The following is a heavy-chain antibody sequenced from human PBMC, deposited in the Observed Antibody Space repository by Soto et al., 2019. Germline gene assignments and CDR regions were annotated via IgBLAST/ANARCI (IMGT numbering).Heavy chain of an antibody. CDR2: INAGNGNT. CDR1: GYTFTSYA. Sequence: ASVKVSCKASGYTFTSYAMHWVRQAPGQRLEWMGWINAGNGNTKYSQKFQGRVTITRDTSASTAYMELSSLRSEDTAVYYCARDPPYRNYYYYGMDVWGQGTTVTSP. J-gene: IGHJ6*02. D-gene: IGHD4-4*01. CDR3: ARDPPYRNYYYYGMDV. V-gene: IGHV1-3*01.